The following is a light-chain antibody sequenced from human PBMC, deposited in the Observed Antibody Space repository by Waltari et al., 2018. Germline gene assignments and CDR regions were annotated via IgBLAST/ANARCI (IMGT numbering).Light chain of an antibody. Sequence: QSALSQPPSASGSPGQSLTISCAGTSTDLAGYNLVSWYQHHPSKAPKLIIYEVTKRPSGVPDRFSGSKSGNTASLTVSGLQAEDESDYYCCSYGGSSNFYGFGAGTKVSVL. CDR2: EVT. CDR1: STDLAGYNL. V-gene: IGLV2-8*01. J-gene: IGLJ1*01. CDR3: CSYGGSSNFYG.